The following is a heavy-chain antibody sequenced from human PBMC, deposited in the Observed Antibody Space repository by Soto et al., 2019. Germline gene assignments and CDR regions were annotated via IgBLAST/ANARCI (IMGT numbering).Heavy chain of an antibody. V-gene: IGHV1-24*01. CDR1: GYTLTELS. CDR2: FDPEDGET. J-gene: IGHJ6*02. Sequence: ASVKVSCKVSGYTLTELSMHWVRQAPGNGLEWMGGFDPEDGETVYAQDFQGRVTMTEDTSTDTAYMELSSLTSEDTAVYYCATRATVGIYYYYGLDVWGQGTTLTVSS. D-gene: IGHD4-17*01. CDR3: ATRATVGIYYYYGLDV.